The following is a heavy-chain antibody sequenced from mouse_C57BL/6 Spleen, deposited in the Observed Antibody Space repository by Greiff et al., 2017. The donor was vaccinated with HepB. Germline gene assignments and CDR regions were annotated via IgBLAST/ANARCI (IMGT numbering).Heavy chain of an antibody. CDR3: ARGYDGSHWYFDV. CDR2: INPNNGGT. V-gene: IGHV1-22*01. J-gene: IGHJ1*03. D-gene: IGHD1-1*01. Sequence: SGPELVKPGASVKMSCKASGYTFTDYNMHWVKQSHGKSLEWIGYINPNNGGTSYNQKFKGKATLTVNKSSSTAYMELRSLTSEDSAVYYCARGYDGSHWYFDVWGTGTTVTVSS. CDR1: GYTFTDYN.